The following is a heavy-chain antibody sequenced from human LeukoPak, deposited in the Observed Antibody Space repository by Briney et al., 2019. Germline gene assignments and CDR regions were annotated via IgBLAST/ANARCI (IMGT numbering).Heavy chain of an antibody. Sequence: SETLSLTCAVYGGSFSGYYWSWIRQPPGKGLEWIGEINHSGSTNYNPSLKSRVTISVDTSKNQFALKLSSVTAADTAVYYCAGGYISSCSGRWFDPGRQGPLVPGSS. J-gene: IGHJ5*02. V-gene: IGHV4-34*01. CDR3: AGGYISSCSGRWFDP. D-gene: IGHD6-13*01. CDR1: GGSFSGYY. CDR2: INHSGST.